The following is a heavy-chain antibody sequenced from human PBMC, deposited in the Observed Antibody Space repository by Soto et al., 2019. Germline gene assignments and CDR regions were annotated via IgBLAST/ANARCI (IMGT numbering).Heavy chain of an antibody. Sequence: SVKVSSEASGYTFASSGSWWVRQAPGQGLEWMRWISAYNGNTNYAQKLQGRVTMTTDTSTSTAYMELRSLRSDDTAVYYCARDGAGGSGWLTLGYWGQGTLGTVSS. CDR3: ARDGAGGSGWLTLGY. D-gene: IGHD6-19*01. CDR1: GYTFASSG. V-gene: IGHV1-18*01. CDR2: ISAYNGNT. J-gene: IGHJ4*02.